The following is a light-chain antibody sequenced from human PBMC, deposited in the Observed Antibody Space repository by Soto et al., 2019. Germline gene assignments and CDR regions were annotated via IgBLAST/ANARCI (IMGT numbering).Light chain of an antibody. Sequence: EIVMTQSPATLSVSPGERATLSCRASQSISSNLAWYQQKPGQAPRLLIYGISKRATDIPDRSSGSGSGTEFTLTISSLQPEDFATYYCQQHGQWPITFGEGTRLVIK. V-gene: IGKV3D-15*01. J-gene: IGKJ5*01. CDR3: QQHGQWPIT. CDR1: QSISSN. CDR2: GIS.